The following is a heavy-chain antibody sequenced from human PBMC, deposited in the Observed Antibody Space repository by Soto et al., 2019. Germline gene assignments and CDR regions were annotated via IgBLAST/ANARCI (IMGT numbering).Heavy chain of an antibody. J-gene: IGHJ4*02. CDR3: ARDTMVYASLFDY. V-gene: IGHV3-11*01. Sequence: GGSLRLSCAASGFTFSDYYRSWIRQAPGKGLEWVSYISGSGSTIYYADSVKGRFTISRDNAKNSLYLQMNSLRAEDTAVYYCARDTMVYASLFDYWGQGTLVTVSS. D-gene: IGHD2-8*01. CDR2: ISGSGSTI. CDR1: GFTFSDYY.